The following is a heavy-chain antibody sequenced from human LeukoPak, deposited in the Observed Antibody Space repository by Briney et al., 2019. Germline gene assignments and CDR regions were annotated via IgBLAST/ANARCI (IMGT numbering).Heavy chain of an antibody. J-gene: IGHJ4*02. CDR3: AGTTYYYDSSGYYFLDY. D-gene: IGHD3-22*01. CDR2: IYTSGST. V-gene: IGHV4-4*07. Sequence: SETLSLTCTVSGGSISSYYWSWIRQPAGKGLEWIGRIYTSGSTNYNPSLKSRVTMSVDTSKNQFSLKLSSVTAADTAVYYCAGTTYYYDSSGYYFLDYWGQGTLVTVSS. CDR1: GGSISSYY.